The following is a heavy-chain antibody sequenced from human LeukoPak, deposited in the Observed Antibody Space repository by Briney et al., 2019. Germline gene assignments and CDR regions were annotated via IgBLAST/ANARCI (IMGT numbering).Heavy chain of an antibody. D-gene: IGHD3-22*01. CDR1: GYTFSSNA. Sequence: ASVKVSRKASGYTFSSNAINWVRQAPGQGLEWMGWIDTNTGNPTYAQGFTGQFVFSLDTSVSTAYLQISSLKAEDTAEYFCARGYDSSGYFSDWGQGTLVTVSS. CDR2: IDTNTGNP. J-gene: IGHJ4*02. V-gene: IGHV7-4-1*02. CDR3: ARGYDSSGYFSD.